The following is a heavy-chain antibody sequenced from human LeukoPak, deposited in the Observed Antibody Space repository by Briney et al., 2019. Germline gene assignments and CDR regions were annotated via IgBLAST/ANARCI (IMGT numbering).Heavy chain of an antibody. Sequence: GESLKISCKGSGYSFTSYWIAWVRQMPGKGLEWMGIIYPDDSNTKYSPSLQGQVTISADKSFSTAYLKWSSLKASDTAMYYCARQGGRYSGDLDYWGQGTLVTVSS. CDR2: IYPDDSNT. CDR1: GYSFTSYW. D-gene: IGHD6-19*01. V-gene: IGHV5-51*01. CDR3: ARQGGRYSGDLDY. J-gene: IGHJ4*02.